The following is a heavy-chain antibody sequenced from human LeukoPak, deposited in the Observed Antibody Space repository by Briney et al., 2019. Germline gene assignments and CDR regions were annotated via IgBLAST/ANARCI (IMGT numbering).Heavy chain of an antibody. V-gene: IGHV3-21*01. Sequence: PGGSLRLSCAASGFTFSSYSMNWVRQAPGKGLEWVSSISSSSSYIYYADSVKGRFTISRDNAENSLYLQMNSLRAEDTAVYYCARGRYYDSSGYSGPFDYWGQGTLVTVSS. D-gene: IGHD3-22*01. CDR3: ARGRYYDSSGYSGPFDY. CDR2: ISSSSSYI. CDR1: GFTFSSYS. J-gene: IGHJ4*02.